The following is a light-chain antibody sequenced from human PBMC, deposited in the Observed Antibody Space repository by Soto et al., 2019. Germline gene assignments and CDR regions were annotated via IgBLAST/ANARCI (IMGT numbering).Light chain of an antibody. CDR3: QEYYSGRRT. J-gene: IGKJ1*01. CDR1: QSILYSSNNKNY. Sequence: DIVMTQSPDSLAVSLGERATINCKSSQSILYSSNNKNYLAWYQQKPGQPPKLLIFWASIRESGVPDRFSGSGSETDFTLTISSLQAEDVAVYYCQEYYSGRRTFGQGTKVDIK. CDR2: WAS. V-gene: IGKV4-1*01.